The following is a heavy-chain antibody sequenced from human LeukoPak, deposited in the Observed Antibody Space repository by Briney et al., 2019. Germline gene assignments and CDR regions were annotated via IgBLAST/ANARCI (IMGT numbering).Heavy chain of an antibody. CDR3: ASVLRYFDWTSYWFDP. J-gene: IGHJ5*02. V-gene: IGHV1-2*02. Sequence: ASVKVSCKASGYTFTGYYMHWVRQAPGQGLEWMGWINPNSGGTNYAQKFQGRVTMTRDTSISTAYMELSRLRSDDTAVYYRASVLRYFDWTSYWFDPRGQGTLVTVSS. CDR2: INPNSGGT. D-gene: IGHD3-9*01. CDR1: GYTFTGYY.